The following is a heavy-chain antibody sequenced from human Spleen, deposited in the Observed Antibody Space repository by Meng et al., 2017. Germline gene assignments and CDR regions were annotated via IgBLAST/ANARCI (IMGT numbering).Heavy chain of an antibody. CDR1: GGSISSGNYY. V-gene: IGHV4-61*02. CDR2: ISTSGRT. Sequence: QVQLQESGPGLVKPSQTLSLTCTVSGGSISSGNYYWTWIRQPAGKGLEWIGRISTSGRTNYNPSLKSRLTMSVDTSKNQFSMSLSSVTAADTAVYYCTRSVNWFDPWGQGTLVTVSS. J-gene: IGHJ5*02. D-gene: IGHD5/OR15-5a*01. CDR3: TRSVNWFDP.